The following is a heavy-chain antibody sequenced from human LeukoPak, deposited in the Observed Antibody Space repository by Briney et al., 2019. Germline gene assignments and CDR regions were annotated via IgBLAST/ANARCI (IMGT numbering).Heavy chain of an antibody. V-gene: IGHV5-51*01. Sequence: GESLKISCKVSGYSFTTYWLGWVRQMPGRGLELMGIIDPGNSDTSYSPSFQGQVTISADRSISTAYLQWSSLKASDTAMYYCTRLIGYCSGGSCYCDYWGQGTLVTVSS. CDR2: IDPGNSDT. CDR3: TRLIGYCSGGSCYCDY. D-gene: IGHD2-15*01. CDR1: GYSFTTYW. J-gene: IGHJ4*02.